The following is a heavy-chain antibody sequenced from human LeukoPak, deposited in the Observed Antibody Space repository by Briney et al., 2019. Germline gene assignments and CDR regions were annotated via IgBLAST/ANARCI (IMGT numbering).Heavy chain of an antibody. CDR1: GGSFSGYY. Sequence: SETLSLTCAVYGGSFSGYYWSWIRQPPGKGLEWIGEINHSGSTNYNPSLKSRVTISVDTSKNQFSLKLSSVTAADTAVYYCARPSYYDSSAPDYWGQGTLVTVSS. CDR3: ARPSYYDSSAPDY. J-gene: IGHJ4*02. V-gene: IGHV4-34*01. D-gene: IGHD3-22*01. CDR2: INHSGST.